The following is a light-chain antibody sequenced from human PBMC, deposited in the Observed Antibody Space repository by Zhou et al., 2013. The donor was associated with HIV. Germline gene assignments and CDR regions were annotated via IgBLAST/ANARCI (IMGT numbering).Light chain of an antibody. CDR2: EDK. Sequence: NFMLTQPHSVSESPGKTVTISCTRSSGSITSNYVQWYQQRPGSSPTIVIFEDKERPSGVPGRFSGFIDSSSNSASLTISGLKTEDEADYYCQSYDSSSLSVIFGGGTKLTV. V-gene: IGLV6-57*01. J-gene: IGLJ2*01. CDR3: QSYDSSSLSVI. CDR1: SGSITSNY.